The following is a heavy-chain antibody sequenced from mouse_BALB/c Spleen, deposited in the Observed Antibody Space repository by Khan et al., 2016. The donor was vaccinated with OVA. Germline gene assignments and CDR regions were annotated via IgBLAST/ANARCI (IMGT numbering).Heavy chain of an antibody. CDR1: GYTFTDYA. J-gene: IGHJ3*01. Sequence: QVQLQQSGAELVRPGVSVKISCKGSGYTFTDYAMHWVKQSHAKSLEWIGVISTYYDDAEYNQRFQGKASMTVDRSSSTAYLELARLTSEDSAIYYCARGGRFAYWGQGTLVTVSA. CDR3: ARGGRFAY. V-gene: IGHV1S137*01. D-gene: IGHD1-1*02. CDR2: ISTYYDDA.